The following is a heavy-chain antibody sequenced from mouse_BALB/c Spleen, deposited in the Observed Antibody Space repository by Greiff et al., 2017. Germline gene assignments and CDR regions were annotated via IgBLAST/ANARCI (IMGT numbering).Heavy chain of an antibody. V-gene: IGHV5-9*03. CDR1: GFTFSSYT. J-gene: IGHJ3*01. CDR3: ASWGYYYGSSYGFAY. D-gene: IGHD1-1*01. Sequence: EVKLVESGGGLVKPGGSLKLSCAASGFTFSSYTMSWVRQTPEKRLEWVATISSGGGNTYYPDSVKGRFTISRDNAKNNLYLQMSSLRSEDTAVYYCASWGYYYGSSYGFAYWGQGTLVTVSA. CDR2: ISSGGGNT.